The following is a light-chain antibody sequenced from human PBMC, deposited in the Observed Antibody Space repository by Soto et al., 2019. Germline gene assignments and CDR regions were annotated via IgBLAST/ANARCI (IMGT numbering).Light chain of an antibody. J-gene: IGKJ5*01. CDR2: AAS. V-gene: IGKV1-39*01. CDR3: QQSYSTPIT. Sequence: DIQMTQSPSSLSASVGDRVTITCRASQSISSYLNWYQQKPGKAPKLLIYAASSLQSGVPSRFSGSGSGTDFTLTISSLHPKDFATYYCQQSYSTPITFGQGTRLEIK. CDR1: QSISSY.